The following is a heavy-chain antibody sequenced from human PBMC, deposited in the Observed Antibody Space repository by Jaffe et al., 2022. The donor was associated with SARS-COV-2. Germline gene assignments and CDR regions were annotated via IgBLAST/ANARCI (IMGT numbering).Heavy chain of an antibody. Sequence: QVQLVESGGGVVQPGRSLRLSCAASGFTSSTYGMHWVRQAPGKGLEWLAVIWYDGSNKYYADSVKGRFTISRDNSKNTVNLQMNSLRDEDTAVYYCAKDLRFSSSFMDVWGRGTTVTVSS. CDR3: AKDLRFSSSFMDV. CDR1: GFTSSTYG. V-gene: IGHV3-33*06. CDR2: IWYDGSNK. D-gene: IGHD6-6*01. J-gene: IGHJ6*02.